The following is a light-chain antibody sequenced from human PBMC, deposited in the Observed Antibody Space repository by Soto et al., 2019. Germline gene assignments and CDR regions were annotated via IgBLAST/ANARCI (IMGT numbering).Light chain of an antibody. J-gene: IGKJ1*01. CDR3: QRSYITPVT. Sequence: EIVMTQSPGTLSVSPGERVTLSCRANRNIISNLAWYQQKPGQAPRLLIFFASTRATGVPDRFSGSGSGTDFTLTISSLQPEDFATYYCQRSYITPVTFGQGTKVDIK. CDR2: FAS. CDR1: RNIISN. V-gene: IGKV3-15*01.